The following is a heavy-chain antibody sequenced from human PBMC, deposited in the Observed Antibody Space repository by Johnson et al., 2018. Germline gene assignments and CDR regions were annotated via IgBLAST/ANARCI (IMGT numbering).Heavy chain of an antibody. D-gene: IGHD2-8*01. CDR2: IIHSGST. CDR3: ARLYGGKRSAIAFDI. J-gene: IGHJ3*02. Sequence: QVELRQGGAGLLEASETLVLRCAVYGQSISGYYWSWIRQPPGKGLEWIGEIIHSGSTNTNPSLKRLVTISVDKSKNQFSLKLRSGTAAGTAVYYCARLYGGKRSAIAFDIWGQGTMVIVSS. V-gene: IGHV4-34*12. CDR1: GQSISGYY.